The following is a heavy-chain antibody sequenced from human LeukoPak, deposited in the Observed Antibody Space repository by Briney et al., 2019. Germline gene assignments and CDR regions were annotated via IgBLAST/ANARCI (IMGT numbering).Heavy chain of an antibody. J-gene: IGHJ4*02. V-gene: IGHV4-39*07. D-gene: IGHD3-10*01. CDR1: GGSISSSSYY. Sequence: SETLSLTCTVSGGSISSSSYYWGWIRQPPGKGLEWIGSIYYSGSTYYNPSLKSRVTISVDTSKNQFSLKLSSVTAADTAVYYCARDVLGDYYGSGSYVPLDYWGQGTLVTVSS. CDR3: ARDVLGDYYGSGSYVPLDY. CDR2: IYYSGST.